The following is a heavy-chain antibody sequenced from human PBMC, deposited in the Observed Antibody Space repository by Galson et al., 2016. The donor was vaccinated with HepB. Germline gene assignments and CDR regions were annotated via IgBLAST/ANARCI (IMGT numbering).Heavy chain of an antibody. CDR2: IYWDDDK. CDR3: AHLKLYDSGGYYLYYFRS. D-gene: IGHD3-22*01. Sequence: PALVKPTQTLTLTCTFSGFALGTRGVGVGWIRQPPGKALEWLAVIYWDDDKRYSPSLNSRLSITQDTSKNQVVLRMTSLDPVDTATYYCAHLKLYDSGGYYLYYFRSWGQGTLVTVSS. CDR1: GFALGTRGVG. V-gene: IGHV2-5*02. J-gene: IGHJ4*02.